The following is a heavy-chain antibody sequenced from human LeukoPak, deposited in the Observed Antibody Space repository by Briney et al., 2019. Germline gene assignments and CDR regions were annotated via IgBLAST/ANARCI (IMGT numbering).Heavy chain of an antibody. V-gene: IGHV5-51*01. Sequence: GESLKISCKGSGYSFTSYWIGWVRQMPGKGLEWMGIIYPGDSDTRYSPSFQGQVTISADKSISTAYLQWSSLKASDTAMYYSARRSPYYGSGSNYWGQGTLVTVSS. J-gene: IGHJ4*02. D-gene: IGHD3-10*01. CDR3: ARRSPYYGSGSNY. CDR1: GYSFTSYW. CDR2: IYPGDSDT.